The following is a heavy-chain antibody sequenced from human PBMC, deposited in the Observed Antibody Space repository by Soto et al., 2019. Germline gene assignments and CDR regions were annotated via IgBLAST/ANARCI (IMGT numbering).Heavy chain of an antibody. CDR3: AKDSEDCSSTSCYAAHYYYYYYMDV. CDR1: GFTFSSYG. D-gene: IGHD2-2*01. Sequence: GGSLRLSCAASGFTFSSYGMHLVRQAPGKGLEWVAVISYDGSNKYYADSVKGRFTISRDNSKNTLYLQMNSLRAEDTAVYYCAKDSEDCSSTSCYAAHYYYYYYMDVWGKGTTVTVSS. V-gene: IGHV3-30*18. CDR2: ISYDGSNK. J-gene: IGHJ6*03.